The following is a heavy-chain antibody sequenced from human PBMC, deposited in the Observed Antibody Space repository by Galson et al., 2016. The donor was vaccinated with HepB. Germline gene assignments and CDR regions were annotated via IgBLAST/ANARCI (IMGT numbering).Heavy chain of an antibody. V-gene: IGHV3-23*01. J-gene: IGHJ6*02. CDR2: ISSRGGRT. CDR3: AKGFRPYRSGWERLFEHSYHYYGMDV. Sequence: KGLEWVSSISSRGGRTYYTDSVKGRFTVSRDNSKNTLYVQMNTLRAEDTAVYYCAKGFRPYRSGWERLFEHSYHYYGMDVWGQGTTVTVSS. D-gene: IGHD6-19*01.